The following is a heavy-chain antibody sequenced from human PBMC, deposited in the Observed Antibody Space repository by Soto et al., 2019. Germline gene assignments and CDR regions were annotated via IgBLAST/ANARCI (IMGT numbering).Heavy chain of an antibody. CDR2: IYYSGST. CDR3: AREIAAAGNWFDP. CDR1: ARSLSSYY. V-gene: IGHV4-59*01. J-gene: IGHJ5*02. D-gene: IGHD6-13*01. Sequence: SQTLSLTCTLSARSLSSYYWSWIRQPPGKGLEWIGYIYYSGSTNYNPSLKSRVTISVDTSKNQFSLKLSSVTAADTAVYYCAREIAAAGNWFDPWGQGTLVTVSS.